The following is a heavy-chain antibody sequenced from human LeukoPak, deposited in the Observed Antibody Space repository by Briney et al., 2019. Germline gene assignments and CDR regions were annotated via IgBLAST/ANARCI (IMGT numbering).Heavy chain of an antibody. V-gene: IGHV4-39*01. CDR3: GRHVQAPSFDP. Sequence: SETLSLTCTVSGGSTTINGYYWAWIRQPPGKGLEWIGSIYYNGNTYYNPSLKSRVTIPADTSTNHFSLKSTSVTAADTAVYYCGRHVQAPSFDPWGQGTLVTVSS. CDR1: GGSTTINGYY. D-gene: IGHD1-1*01. J-gene: IGHJ5*02. CDR2: IYYNGNT.